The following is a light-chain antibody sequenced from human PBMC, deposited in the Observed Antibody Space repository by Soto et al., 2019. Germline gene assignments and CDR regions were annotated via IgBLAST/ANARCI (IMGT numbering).Light chain of an antibody. CDR2: KIS. Sequence: ETVMTQTPLSLPVTLGQPASISCRSSQSPVYSDGDTYLSWLQQRPGQPPRLLIYKISNRVSGVPDRFSGIGAGTDFTLRISRVEAEDVGVYYCMQAAHFPLSFGQGTRLEIK. CDR1: QSPVYSDGDTY. V-gene: IGKV2-24*01. J-gene: IGKJ2*03. CDR3: MQAAHFPLS.